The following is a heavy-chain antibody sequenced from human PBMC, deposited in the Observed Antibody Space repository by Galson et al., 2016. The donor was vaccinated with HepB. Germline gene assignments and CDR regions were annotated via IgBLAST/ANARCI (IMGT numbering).Heavy chain of an antibody. Sequence: SVKVSCKASGYTFSSHGISWVRQAPGQGLGWMGRISAYNGKTNYAQKLQGRVTMTTDTSTTTTYMELRSLRSDDTAVYYCVRESSVAVGGAENSFDSWGQGTLVTVSS. V-gene: IGHV1-18*01. D-gene: IGHD6-19*01. CDR1: GYTFSSHG. CDR2: ISAYNGKT. J-gene: IGHJ4*02. CDR3: VRESSVAVGGAENSFDS.